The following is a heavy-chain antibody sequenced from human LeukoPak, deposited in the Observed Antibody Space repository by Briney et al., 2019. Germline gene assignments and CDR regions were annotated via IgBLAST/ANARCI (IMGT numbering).Heavy chain of an antibody. D-gene: IGHD3-16*01. CDR1: GFTFSTYW. CDR3: RSYRWGDSFEY. J-gene: IGHJ4*02. CDR2: INTDGSRT. Sequence: GGSLRLSCAASGFTFSTYWMHWVRQGPGKGLVWVSHINTDGSRTAYADSVKGRFTISRDNPKNTLYLQMNSLRVEDTAVYYCRSYRWGDSFEYWGQGVLVTVAS. V-gene: IGHV3-74*01.